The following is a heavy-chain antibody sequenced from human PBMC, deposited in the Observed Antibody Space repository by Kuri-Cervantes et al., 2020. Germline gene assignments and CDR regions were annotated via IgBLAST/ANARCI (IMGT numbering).Heavy chain of an antibody. CDR3: ARGIYGSGSY. J-gene: IGHJ4*02. CDR2: ISSSSSYI. D-gene: IGHD3-10*01. Sequence: GESLKISCAASGFTFSSYAMHWVCQAPGKGLEWVSSISSSSSYIYYADSVKGRFTISRDNAKNSLYLQMNSLRAEDTAVYYCARGIYGSGSYWGQGTLVTVSS. CDR1: GFTFSSYA. V-gene: IGHV3-21*01.